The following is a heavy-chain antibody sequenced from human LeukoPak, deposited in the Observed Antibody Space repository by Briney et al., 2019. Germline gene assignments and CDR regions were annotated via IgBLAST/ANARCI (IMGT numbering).Heavy chain of an antibody. Sequence: GESLKISCKGSGDSFTSYWIGWWRQMPGGGGEWMGGIYPGDWDTGYSPSFQGQVTISADKSISTAYLQWSSLKASDTAVYYCARMYDSRGYYYVNPSYYYYYYLDVWGKGTTVTVSS. CDR2: IYPGDWDT. V-gene: IGHV5-51*01. J-gene: IGHJ6*03. CDR1: GDSFTSYW. D-gene: IGHD3-22*01. CDR3: ARMYDSRGYYYVNPSYYYYYYLDV.